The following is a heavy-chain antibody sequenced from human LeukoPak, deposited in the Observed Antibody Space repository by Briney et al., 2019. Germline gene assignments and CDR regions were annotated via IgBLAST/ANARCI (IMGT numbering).Heavy chain of an antibody. CDR1: GFTFSTYT. CDR3: AKGGKWDVTPFDY. Sequence: GGSLRLSCAASGFTFSTYTMYWVRHPPGKGLEWVSTISGGGGSTYYADSVKGRFTISRDNSKNTLYLQVNSLRAEDTAVYYCAKGGKWDVTPFDYWGQGTLVTVS. V-gene: IGHV3-23*01. J-gene: IGHJ4*02. CDR2: ISGGGGST. D-gene: IGHD1-26*01.